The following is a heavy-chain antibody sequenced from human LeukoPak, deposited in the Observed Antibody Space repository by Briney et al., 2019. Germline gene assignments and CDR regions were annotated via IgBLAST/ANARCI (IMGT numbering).Heavy chain of an antibody. CDR2: INTNTGNP. CDR1: GYTFTSYA. CDR3: ARGFPLRGSYCSGGSCYSDY. Sequence: ASVKVSCKASGYTFTSYAMNWVRQAPGQGLEWMGWINTNTGNPTYAQGFTGRFVFSLDTSVSTAYLQISSLKAEDTAVYYCARGFPLRGSYCSGGSCYSDYWGQGTLVTVSS. V-gene: IGHV7-4-1*02. D-gene: IGHD2-15*01. J-gene: IGHJ4*02.